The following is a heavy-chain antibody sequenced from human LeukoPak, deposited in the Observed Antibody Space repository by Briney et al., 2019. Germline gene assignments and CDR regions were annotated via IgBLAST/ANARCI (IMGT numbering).Heavy chain of an antibody. CDR2: ISGSGGST. V-gene: IGHV3-23*01. D-gene: IGHD5-18*01. Sequence: GASVKVSCKASGGTFSSYAMSWVRQAPGKGLEWVSAISGSGGSTYYADSVKGRFTISRDNSKNTLYLQMNSLRAEDTAVYYCAKDLVGGYSYATPDYWGQGTLVTVSS. CDR3: AKDLVGGYSYATPDY. J-gene: IGHJ4*02. CDR1: GGTFSSYA.